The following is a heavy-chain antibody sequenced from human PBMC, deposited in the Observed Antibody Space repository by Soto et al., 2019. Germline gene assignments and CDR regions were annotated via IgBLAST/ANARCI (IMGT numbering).Heavy chain of an antibody. CDR3: ARLGIAAAGDYYYYGMDV. CDR1: GYSFTSYW. V-gene: IGHV5-51*01. CDR2: IYPGDSDT. Sequence: GESLKISCKGSGYSFTSYWIGWVRQMPGKGLEWMGIIYPGDSDTRYSPSFQGQVTISADKSISTAYLQWSSLKASDTAMYYCARLGIAAAGDYYYYGMDVWGQGTTGTVSS. J-gene: IGHJ6*02. D-gene: IGHD6-13*01.